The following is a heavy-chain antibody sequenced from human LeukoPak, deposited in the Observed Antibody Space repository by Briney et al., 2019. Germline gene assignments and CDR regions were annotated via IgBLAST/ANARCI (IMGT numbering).Heavy chain of an antibody. CDR1: GGSISSSSYY. D-gene: IGHD3-3*01. CDR3: ARGFFYDFWSGAKYYFDY. Sequence: SETLSLTCTVSGGSISSSSYYWGWIRQPPGKGLEWIGSIYSSGSTYYNPSLKSRITISVDTSKNQFSLKLSSVTAADTAVYYCARGFFYDFWSGAKYYFDYWGQGTLVTVSS. V-gene: IGHV4-39*07. J-gene: IGHJ4*02. CDR2: IYSSGST.